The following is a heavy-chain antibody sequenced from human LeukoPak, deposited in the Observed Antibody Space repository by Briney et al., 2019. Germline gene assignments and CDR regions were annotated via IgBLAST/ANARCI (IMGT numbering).Heavy chain of an antibody. Sequence: KPSETLSLTCAVYGGSFSGYYWSWIRQPPGKGLEWIGEINHSGSTNYNPSLKSRVTISVDTSKNQFSLKLSSVTAADTAVYYCARLLGKGYYGSGNYYKYYYMDVWGKGTTVAISS. CDR3: ARLLGKGYYGSGNYYKYYYMDV. V-gene: IGHV4-34*01. J-gene: IGHJ6*03. CDR1: GGSFSGYY. D-gene: IGHD3-10*01. CDR2: INHSGST.